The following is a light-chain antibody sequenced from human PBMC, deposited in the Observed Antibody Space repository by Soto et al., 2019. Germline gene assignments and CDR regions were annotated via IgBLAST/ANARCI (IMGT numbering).Light chain of an antibody. J-gene: IGLJ1*01. Sequence: QSALTQPASVSGSPGQSITISCTGTNSDVGGYDYVSWYQQHPDKAPKFMIYEVTNRPSGVSHRFSGSKSGNTASLTISGLQAEDEADYYCSSSTTTGTYVFGTGTKLTVL. CDR1: NSDVGGYDY. CDR3: SSSTTTGTYV. CDR2: EVT. V-gene: IGLV2-14*01.